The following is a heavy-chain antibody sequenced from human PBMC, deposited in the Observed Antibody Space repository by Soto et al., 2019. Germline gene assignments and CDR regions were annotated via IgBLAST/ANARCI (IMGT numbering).Heavy chain of an antibody. CDR2: IGPETGAT. CDR1: GYTFPRHY. J-gene: IGHJ4*02. CDR3: GRGRSGQIVVFY. V-gene: IGHV1-2*02. D-gene: IGHD1-26*01. Sequence: GASVKGSCKASGYTFPRHYIHRVRQAPEQGPEWMGEIGPETGATRYAQKFQGRVTMTRDMSITTVYMELNNLSPDDTAVYYCGRGRSGQIVVFYWGQGTPVTVSS.